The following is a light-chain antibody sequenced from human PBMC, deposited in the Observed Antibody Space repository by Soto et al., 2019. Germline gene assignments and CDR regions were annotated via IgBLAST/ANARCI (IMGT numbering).Light chain of an antibody. J-gene: IGKJ1*01. Sequence: AIRMTQSPSSFSASTGDRVTITCRASQGISSYLAWYQQKPGKAPKLLIYGASTLQSGVPSRFSGSGSGTDFTLTIIRLQSEDFATYYCQQYYSYPRTFGQGTKVEIK. CDR1: QGISSY. CDR3: QQYYSYPRT. V-gene: IGKV1-8*01. CDR2: GAS.